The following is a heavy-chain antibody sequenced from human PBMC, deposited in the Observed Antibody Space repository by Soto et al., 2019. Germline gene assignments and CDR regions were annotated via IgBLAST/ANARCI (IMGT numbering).Heavy chain of an antibody. J-gene: IGHJ4*02. V-gene: IGHV1-18*01. CDR3: ARGGQLRYFDSTLAY. D-gene: IGHD3-9*01. CDR1: GYTFTSSG. Sequence: QVQLVQSGAEVKKPGASVKVSCKASGYTFTSSGISWVRQAPGQGLEWMGWISAYNGNTNYAQKVQGRVTMTIDTSTRITYRELRSLRADDTAVYYCARGGQLRYFDSTLAYWGQGTLVTASS. CDR2: ISAYNGNT.